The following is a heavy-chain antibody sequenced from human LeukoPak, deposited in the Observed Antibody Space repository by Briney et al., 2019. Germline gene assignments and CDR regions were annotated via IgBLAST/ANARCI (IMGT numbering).Heavy chain of an antibody. Sequence: SETLSLTCTVSGGSINISYWSWIRQFPGKGLEWIGEINHSGSTNYNPSLKSRVTISVDMSKNQFSLKLSSVTAADTAVYYCARGEDGGYQGGYWGQGTLVTVSS. CDR2: INHSGST. CDR1: GGSINISY. CDR3: ARGEDGGYQGGY. V-gene: IGHV4-34*01. D-gene: IGHD5-12*01. J-gene: IGHJ4*02.